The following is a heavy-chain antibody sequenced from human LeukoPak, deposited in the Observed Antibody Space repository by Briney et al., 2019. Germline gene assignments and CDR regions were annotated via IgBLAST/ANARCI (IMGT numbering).Heavy chain of an antibody. J-gene: IGHJ4*02. CDR1: GFTFSSYG. CDR3: AREAAATTRAFDY. V-gene: IGHV3-33*01. Sequence: QPGGSLRLSCAASGFTFSSYGMHWVRQAPGKGLEWVAVIWYDGSNKYYADSVKGRFTISRDNSKNTLYLQMNSLRAEDTAVYYCAREAAATTRAFDYWGQGTLVTVSS. D-gene: IGHD1-1*01. CDR2: IWYDGSNK.